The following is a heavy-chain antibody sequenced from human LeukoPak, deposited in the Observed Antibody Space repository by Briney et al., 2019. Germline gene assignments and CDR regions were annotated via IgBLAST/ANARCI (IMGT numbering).Heavy chain of an antibody. D-gene: IGHD3-10*01. CDR2: IYYSGST. CDR3: ARADVWFGELSSY. V-gene: IGHV4-59*01. CDR1: GGSISSYY. Sequence: SETLSLTCTVSGGSISSYYWSWIRQPPGKGLEWIGYIYYSGSTNYNPSLKSRVTISVDTSKNQFSLKLSSVTAADTAVYYCARADVWFGELSSYWGQGTLVTVSS. J-gene: IGHJ4*02.